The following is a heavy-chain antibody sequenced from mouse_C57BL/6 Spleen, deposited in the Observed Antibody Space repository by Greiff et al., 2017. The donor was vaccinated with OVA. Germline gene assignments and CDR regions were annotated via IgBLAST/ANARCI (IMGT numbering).Heavy chain of an antibody. V-gene: IGHV3-8*01. D-gene: IGHD1-1*01. CDR1: GYSITSDY. J-gene: IGHJ2*01. Sequence: ESGPGLAKPSPTLSLTCSVPGYSITSDYWNWIRKFPGNKLEYMGYISYSGSTYYNPSLKSRISITRDTSKNQYYLQLNSVTTEDTATYYCARSEYYGSSYVNYFDYWGQGTTLTVSS. CDR2: ISYSGST. CDR3: ARSEYYGSSYVNYFDY.